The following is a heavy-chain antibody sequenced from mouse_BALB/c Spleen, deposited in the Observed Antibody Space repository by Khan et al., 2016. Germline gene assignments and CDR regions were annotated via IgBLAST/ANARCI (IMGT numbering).Heavy chain of an antibody. CDR1: GFSLTRYG. CDR3: ARDDSDGLYYYAMDY. J-gene: IGHJ4*01. V-gene: IGHV2-9*02. CDR2: IWAGGST. Sequence: QVQLKESGPGLVAPSQSLSITCTVSGFSLTRYGVHWVRQPPGKGLEWLGVIWAGGSTNYNSALMSRLSISKDNSKSQVFLKMNSLQTDDTAMYYCARDDSDGLYYYAMDYWGQGTSVTVSS. D-gene: IGHD2-4*01.